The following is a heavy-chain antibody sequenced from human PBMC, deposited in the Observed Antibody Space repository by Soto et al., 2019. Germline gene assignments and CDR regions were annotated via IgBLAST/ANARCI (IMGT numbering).Heavy chain of an antibody. V-gene: IGHV4-4*07. D-gene: IGHD3-22*01. J-gene: IGHJ5*02. CDR2: VDASGNT. CDR3: ARDVGGSVVPHWFDP. CDR1: GHSISADY. Sequence: QVQLQESGPGLVKASETLSLSCTVSGHSISADYWSWIRQPAGKRLEWIGSVDASGNTNYNPSLKSRVTMSVDTSKNQFFLKVRSVTAADTAMYFCARDVGGSVVPHWFDPWGQGALVTVSS.